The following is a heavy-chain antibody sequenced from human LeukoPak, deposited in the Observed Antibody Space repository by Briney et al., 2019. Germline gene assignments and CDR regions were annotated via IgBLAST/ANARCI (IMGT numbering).Heavy chain of an antibody. CDR1: GGSISSYC. J-gene: IGHJ4*02. V-gene: IGHV4-4*07. Sequence: SETLSLTCTVSGGSISSYCWSWIRQPAGKGLEWTGRIYTSGSTNYNPSLKSRVTMSVDTSKNQFSLKLSSVTAADTAVYYCARSPAYSSGRYDYRGQGTLVTVSS. CDR3: ARSPAYSSGRYDY. CDR2: IYTSGST. D-gene: IGHD6-19*01.